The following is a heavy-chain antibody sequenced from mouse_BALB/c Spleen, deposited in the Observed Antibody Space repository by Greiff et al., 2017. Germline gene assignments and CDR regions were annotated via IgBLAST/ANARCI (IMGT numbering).Heavy chain of an antibody. CDR2: IDPANGNT. D-gene: IGHD1-1*01. CDR3: ARIFTTVVVDY. CDR1: GFNIKDTY. V-gene: IGHV14-3*02. Sequence: EVKLMESGAELVKPGASVKLSCTASGFNIKDTYMHWVKQRPEQGLEWIGRIDPANGNTKYDPKFQGKATITADTSSNTAYLQLSSLTSEDTAVYYCARIFTTVVVDYWGQGTTLTVSS. J-gene: IGHJ2*01.